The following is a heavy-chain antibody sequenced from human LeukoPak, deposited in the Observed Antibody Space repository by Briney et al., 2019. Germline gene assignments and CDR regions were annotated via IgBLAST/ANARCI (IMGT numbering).Heavy chain of an antibody. CDR2: ISGSSSNI. Sequence: PGGSLRLSCAASGFTFSSYTMNWVRQDPGKGLEWVSSISGSSSNIYYADSVKGRLTIFSDNDKNSLYLQMNSLRGEDTAVYYCARHYDFWSGYSAWFDYWGQGDLVTVSS. V-gene: IGHV3-21*01. D-gene: IGHD3-3*01. CDR1: GFTFSSYT. J-gene: IGHJ4*02. CDR3: ARHYDFWSGYSAWFDY.